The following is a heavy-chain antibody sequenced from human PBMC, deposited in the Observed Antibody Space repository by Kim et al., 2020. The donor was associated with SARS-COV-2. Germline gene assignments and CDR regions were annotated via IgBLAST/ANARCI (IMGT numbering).Heavy chain of an antibody. Sequence: GGSLRLSCAASGFTFSSYGMHWVRQAPGKGLEWVTVISYDGSNKYNADSVKGRFTISRDNSKNTLYLQMNSLRAEDTAVYYCAEGDSGGHYGHLDYRGQGTLVTVSS. J-gene: IGHJ4*02. CDR2: ISYDGSNK. V-gene: IGHV3-30*18. CDR3: AEGDSGGHYGHLDY. CDR1: GFTFSSYG. D-gene: IGHD1-26*01.